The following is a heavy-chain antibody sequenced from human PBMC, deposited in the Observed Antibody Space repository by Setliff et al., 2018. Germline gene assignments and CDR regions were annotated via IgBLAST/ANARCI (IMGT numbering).Heavy chain of an antibody. CDR2: ISAYNGNT. J-gene: IGHJ4*02. Sequence: ASVKVSCKASGYTLTSYGISWVRQAPGQGLEWMGWISAYNGNTNYAQKLQGRVTMTTDTSTSTAYMELRSLRSDDTAVYYCARVYIGVVPAAIPEFDYWGQGNLVTVSS. CDR3: ARVYIGVVPAAIPEFDY. CDR1: GYTLTSYG. V-gene: IGHV1-18*01. D-gene: IGHD2-2*02.